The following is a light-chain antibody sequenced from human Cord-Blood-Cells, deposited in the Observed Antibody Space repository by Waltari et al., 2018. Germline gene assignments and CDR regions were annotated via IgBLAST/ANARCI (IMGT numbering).Light chain of an antibody. V-gene: IGLV2-23*03. Sequence: QSALTQPASVSGSPGQSITISCPGTSSDVGSYNLVSWYQQHPGKAPKLMIYEGSKRPSGVSNRFSGSKSGNTASLTSSGLQAEDEADYYCCSYAGSSTFVFGGGTKLTVL. J-gene: IGLJ2*01. CDR3: CSYAGSSTFV. CDR2: EGS. CDR1: SSDVGSYNL.